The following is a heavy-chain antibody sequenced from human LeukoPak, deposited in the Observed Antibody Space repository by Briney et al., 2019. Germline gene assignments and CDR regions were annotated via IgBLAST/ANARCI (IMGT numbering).Heavy chain of an antibody. D-gene: IGHD2-8*02. J-gene: IGHJ6*03. Sequence: SQTLSLTCAISGDSVSSNSAAWNWIRQSPSRGLEWLGRTYYRSKWYNDYAVSVKSRITINPDTSKNQFSLQLSSVTAADTAVYYCAVGGGVFRYYYMDVWGKGTTVTVSS. CDR2: TYYRSKWYN. CDR3: AVGGGVFRYYYMDV. CDR1: GDSVSSNSAA. V-gene: IGHV6-1*01.